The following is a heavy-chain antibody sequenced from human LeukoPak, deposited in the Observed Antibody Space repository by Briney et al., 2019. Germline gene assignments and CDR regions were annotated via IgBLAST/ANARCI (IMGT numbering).Heavy chain of an antibody. Sequence: PGGSLRLYCAASGFTFSSYYMSWVRQAPGKGLELVSAINGGGVITHYADSVKGRFTISRDNSKNTLYLQMNRLRAEDTAVYYCVKDEPGSSWYRWGQGTLVTVSS. V-gene: IGHV3-23*01. CDR3: VKDEPGSSWYR. CDR1: GFTFSSYY. CDR2: INGGGVIT. D-gene: IGHD6-13*01. J-gene: IGHJ4*02.